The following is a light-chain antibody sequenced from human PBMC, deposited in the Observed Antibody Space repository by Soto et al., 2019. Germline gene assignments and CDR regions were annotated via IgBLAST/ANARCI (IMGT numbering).Light chain of an antibody. V-gene: IGKV3D-20*02. J-gene: IGKJ1*01. CDR1: QSVSSSY. CDR3: PLRYSWLRA. CDR2: GAS. Sequence: EIVLTQSPGTLSLSPGERATLSCRVSQSVSSSYLAWYPQTPGQAPRPLIYGASRRATGIPDRFSGSGSGTHFTLTISSLESDDFASYYSPLRYSWLRASGPGTKVDI.